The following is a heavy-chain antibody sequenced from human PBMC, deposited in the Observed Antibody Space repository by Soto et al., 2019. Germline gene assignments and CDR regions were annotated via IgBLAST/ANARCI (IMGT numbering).Heavy chain of an antibody. Sequence: KTSETLSLTCTVSNGSISTYYWSWVRQAPGKGLEWIGYVYYSGTTNYNPSPKSRVTISVDTSKNQFSLKLKSVTAADTAVYYCAKDYLWTGFDPWGQGILVTVSS. CDR2: VYYSGTT. D-gene: IGHD2-21*01. J-gene: IGHJ5*02. CDR3: AKDYLWTGFDP. V-gene: IGHV4-59*01. CDR1: NGSISTYY.